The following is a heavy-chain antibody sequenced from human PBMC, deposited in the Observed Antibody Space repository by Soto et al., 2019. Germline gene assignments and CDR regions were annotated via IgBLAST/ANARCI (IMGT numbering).Heavy chain of an antibody. V-gene: IGHV3-33*01. CDR1: GLIFSSHG. J-gene: IGHJ6*02. CDR3: AREPYSDYVMDV. CDR2: IWYDGSSK. D-gene: IGHD3-16*01. Sequence: GSLRLSCAASGLIFSSHGMHWVRQAPGKGLEWVAVIWYDGSSKFYADSVKGRFTISRDNSKNTLYLQMNSLRAEDTAVYYCAREPYSDYVMDVWGQGTPVTVSS.